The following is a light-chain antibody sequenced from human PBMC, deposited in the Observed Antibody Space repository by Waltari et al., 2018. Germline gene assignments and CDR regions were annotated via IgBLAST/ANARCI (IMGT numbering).Light chain of an antibody. CDR2: YDD. CDR3: SVWDDSLNGQV. CDR1: TSHIAHNA. Sequence: QSVLTQPPSVSEAPRQRVTISCSGRTSHIAHNAVNWYQQLPGKAPKLLIYYDDLLPSGVSDRFSASKSGTSASLAISGLQSEDEADYYCSVWDDSLNGQVFGGGTKLTVL. V-gene: IGLV1-36*01. J-gene: IGLJ2*01.